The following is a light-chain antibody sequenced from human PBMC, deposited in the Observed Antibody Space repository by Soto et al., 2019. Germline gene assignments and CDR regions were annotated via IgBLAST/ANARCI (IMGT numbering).Light chain of an antibody. V-gene: IGKV1-27*01. CDR3: QQYNNWLIT. J-gene: IGKJ5*01. Sequence: ILLTQSPSSLSASVGDRVTITCRASQGIDTSLAWYQQKPGKAPKLLIYAASTLQSGVPFRFSGSGSGTEFTLTISSLQSEDFAVYYCQQYNNWLITFGQGTRLEIK. CDR1: QGIDTS. CDR2: AAS.